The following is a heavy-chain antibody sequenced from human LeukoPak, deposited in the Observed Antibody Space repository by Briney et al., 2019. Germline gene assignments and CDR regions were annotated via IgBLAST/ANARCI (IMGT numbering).Heavy chain of an antibody. CDR3: ARDNWFDP. Sequence: GGSLRLSCEASGFTFSSYSMNWVRQAPGKGLEWVSSISSSSSYIYYADSVKGRFTISRGNAKNSMYLQMNSLRAEDTAVYYWARDNWFDPWGQGTLVTVSS. J-gene: IGHJ5*02. V-gene: IGHV3-21*01. CDR2: ISSSSSYI. CDR1: GFTFSSYS.